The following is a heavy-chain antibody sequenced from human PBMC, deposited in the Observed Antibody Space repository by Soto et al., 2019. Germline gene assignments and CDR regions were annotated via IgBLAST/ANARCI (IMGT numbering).Heavy chain of an antibody. V-gene: IGHV1-24*01. Sequence: GASVKVSCKVSGYTLTELSMHWVRQAPGKGLEWMGGFDPEDGETIYAQKFQGRVTMTEDTSTDTAYMELSSLRSEDTAVYYCATVLGGGYWEYPDAFDIWGQGTMVTVS. D-gene: IGHD3-22*01. CDR3: ATVLGGGYWEYPDAFDI. J-gene: IGHJ3*02. CDR2: FDPEDGET. CDR1: GYTLTELS.